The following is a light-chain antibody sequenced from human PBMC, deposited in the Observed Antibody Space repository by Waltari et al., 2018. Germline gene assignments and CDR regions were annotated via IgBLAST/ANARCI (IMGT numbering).Light chain of an antibody. CDR3: NSFTSSNTVI. V-gene: IGLV2-14*03. CDR2: DVR. CDR1: SSAIGRYNY. Sequence: QSALTQPASVSGSPGQSITISCTGPSSAIGRYNYVSWCPQPPGKAPKLMIYDVRNRPSGVSNRFSGSNSDYTASLTISGLQAEDEAVYFCNSFTSSNTVIFGGGTKLTV. J-gene: IGLJ2*01.